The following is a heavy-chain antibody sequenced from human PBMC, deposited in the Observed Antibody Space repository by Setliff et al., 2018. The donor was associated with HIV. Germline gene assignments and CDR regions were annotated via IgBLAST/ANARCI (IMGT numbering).Heavy chain of an antibody. CDR2: INHRGTT. CDR3: ARIFGDQGYYYGMDV. J-gene: IGHJ6*02. V-gene: IGHV4-34*01. CDR1: GESFSGYY. D-gene: IGHD3-3*01. Sequence: SETLSLTCAVYGESFSGYYWTWIRQPPGKGLEWIGEINHRGTTNYNPSLKSRVTMSVDTSKNQFSLKLRSVTAADTALYCARIFGDQGYYYGMDVWGQGTTVTVSS.